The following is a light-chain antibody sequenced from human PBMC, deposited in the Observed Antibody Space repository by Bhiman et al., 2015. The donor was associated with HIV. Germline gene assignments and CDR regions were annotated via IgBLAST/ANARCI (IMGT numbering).Light chain of an antibody. V-gene: IGLV3-21*01. Sequence: SYELTQPPSVSVAPGKTASVTCGGNNIESKSVHWYQQKPGQAPVVVIYYDTDRPSGIPERFSGSISGNTATLTISGTQAMDEADYYCQAWDNSAVLFGGGTKLAVL. CDR2: YDT. J-gene: IGLJ2*01. CDR3: QAWDNSAVL. CDR1: NIESKS.